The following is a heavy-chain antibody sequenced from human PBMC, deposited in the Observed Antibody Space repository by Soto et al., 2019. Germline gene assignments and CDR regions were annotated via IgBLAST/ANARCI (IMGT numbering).Heavy chain of an antibody. V-gene: IGHV4-30-2*06. Sequence: SETLSLTCSVSGVTMSYGGYSRSWIRQSPGKGLEWLGYISHLETTYYNPSFKSRLSLSIDTSKNQFSLKLSSLTAADTAVYYCARDTNTYGSGSYGMDVWGQGTTVTVSS. CDR2: ISHLETT. D-gene: IGHD3-10*01. J-gene: IGHJ6*02. CDR1: GVTMSYGGYS. CDR3: ARDTNTYGSGSYGMDV.